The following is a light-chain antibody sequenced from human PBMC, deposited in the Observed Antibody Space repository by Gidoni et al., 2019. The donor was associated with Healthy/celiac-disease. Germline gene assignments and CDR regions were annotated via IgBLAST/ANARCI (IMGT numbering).Light chain of an antibody. V-gene: IGLV1-44*01. CDR3: ATWDDRLNGYV. J-gene: IGLJ1*01. Sequence: QSVLTQPPSAPGTPGQRVTISCSGSSSNIGRNAVNWYHHLPGTAPKVLIYNNDQWPSGVPDRFSGSKSGTSASLAITGLQSEDEGDYYCATWDDRLNGYVFGTGTTVTVL. CDR2: NND. CDR1: SSNIGRNA.